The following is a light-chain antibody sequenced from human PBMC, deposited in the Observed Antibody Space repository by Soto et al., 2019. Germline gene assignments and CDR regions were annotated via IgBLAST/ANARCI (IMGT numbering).Light chain of an antibody. CDR2: RDN. CDR1: NIGRKN. Sequence: SYELTQPLSVSVALGQTARITCGGDNIGRKNVHWYQQQPGQAPVLVIYRDNNRPSGIPEGFFGSNSGNTATMTIIRAQGGDEADYYCQLCDSRTRVFGGGTKLTVL. CDR3: QLCDSRTRV. J-gene: IGLJ3*02. V-gene: IGLV3-9*01.